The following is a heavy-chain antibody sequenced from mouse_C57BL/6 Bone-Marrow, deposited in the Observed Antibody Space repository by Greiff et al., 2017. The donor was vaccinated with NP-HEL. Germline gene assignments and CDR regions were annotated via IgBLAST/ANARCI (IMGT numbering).Heavy chain of an antibody. CDR1: GYTFTSYW. CDR3: ARDTAEVYYFGD. CDR2: IHPNSGST. J-gene: IGHJ2*01. Sequence: QVQLQQPGAELVKPGASVKLSCKASGYTFTSYWMHWVKQRPGQGLEWIGMIHPNSGSTNYNEKFKSKATLTVDKSSSTAYMQLTSLPSEDSAVYYCARDTAEVYYFGDWGKGTTLTVSS. V-gene: IGHV1-64*01.